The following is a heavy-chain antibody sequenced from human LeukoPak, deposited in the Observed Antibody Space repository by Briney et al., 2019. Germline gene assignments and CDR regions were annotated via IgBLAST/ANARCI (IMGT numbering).Heavy chain of an antibody. V-gene: IGHV4-31*03. CDR3: ARAVGGYWFRTKFDY. CDR2: IHYSGST. D-gene: IGHD3-10*01. Sequence: PSETLSLTCTVSGGSISSGGYYWRWIRQHPGKGLEWIGYIHYSGSTYNNPSLKSRVTISVDTSKNQFSLKLSSVTAADTAVDYCARAVGGYWFRTKFDYWGQGTLVTVSS. CDR1: GGSISSGGYY. J-gene: IGHJ4*02.